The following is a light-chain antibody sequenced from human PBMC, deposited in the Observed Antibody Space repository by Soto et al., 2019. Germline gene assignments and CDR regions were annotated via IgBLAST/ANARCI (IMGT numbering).Light chain of an antibody. J-gene: IGKJ1*01. CDR3: QQYSSSWWT. CDR2: KAS. Sequence: DIQMTQSPSTLSTSVGYRVTITCRASHNISSWLSWYQQKPGKAPNLLIYKASSLDSGVPSRFSGSGSGTEFTLTISSLQPDDFATYFCQQYSSSWWTFDQGTKVDIK. V-gene: IGKV1-5*03. CDR1: HNISSW.